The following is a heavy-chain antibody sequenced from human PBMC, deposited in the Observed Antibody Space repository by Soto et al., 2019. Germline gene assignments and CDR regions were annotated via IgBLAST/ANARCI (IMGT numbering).Heavy chain of an antibody. CDR1: GFSFRTSG. D-gene: IGHD2-15*01. V-gene: IGHV3-33*01. CDR2: MWYDGHVE. Sequence: QVHLVESGGGVVQPGRSLTLSCAASGFSFRTSGMHWVRQAPGKGLEWVTGMWYDGHVEGYLDSVKGRFTIPRDNSNSLMSLQMSNLRVDDTAVYYCARGLPKVAGGAFDIWGHGTMVTVSS. CDR3: ARGLPKVAGGAFDI. J-gene: IGHJ3*02.